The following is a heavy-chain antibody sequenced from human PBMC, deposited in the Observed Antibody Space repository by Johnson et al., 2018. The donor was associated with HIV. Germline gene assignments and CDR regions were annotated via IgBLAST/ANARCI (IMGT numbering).Heavy chain of an antibody. Sequence: QVQLVESGGGLVKPGGSLRLSCAVSGFTFSDYYMSWIRQAPGKGLEWVAVVSYDGNYKYYGDSVKGRFTISRDNSKNTFYLQMTSLRAEDTALYYCAREVRYNLNQVPAFDIWGQGTMVTVSS. CDR3: AREVRYNLNQVPAFDI. V-gene: IGHV3-30*03. D-gene: IGHD1-20*01. CDR1: GFTFSDYY. J-gene: IGHJ3*02. CDR2: VSYDGNYK.